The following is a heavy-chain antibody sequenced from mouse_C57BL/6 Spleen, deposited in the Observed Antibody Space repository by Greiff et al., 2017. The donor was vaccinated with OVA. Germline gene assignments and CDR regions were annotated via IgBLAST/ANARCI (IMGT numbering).Heavy chain of an antibody. CDR2: IWSGGST. J-gene: IGHJ4*01. V-gene: IGHV2-2*01. D-gene: IGHD1-1*01. Sequence: VKVEESGPGLVQPSQSLSITCTVSGFSLTSYGVHWVRQSPGKGLEWLGVIWSGGSTDYNAAFISRLSISKDNSKSQVFFKMNSLQADDTAIYYCASITTVVADYAMDYWGQGTSVTVSS. CDR3: ASITTVVADYAMDY. CDR1: GFSLTSYG.